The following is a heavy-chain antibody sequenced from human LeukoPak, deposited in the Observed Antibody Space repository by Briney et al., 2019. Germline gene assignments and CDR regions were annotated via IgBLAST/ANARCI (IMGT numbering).Heavy chain of an antibody. D-gene: IGHD2-2*01. Sequence: GGSLRLSCAASGFTFSSYAMSWVRQAPGNGLEWVSAISRSGGSTYYADSVKGRFTIPRDNSKNTLYLQMNSLRAEDTAVYYCAKLKVLVVPAATDYWGQGTLVTVSS. J-gene: IGHJ4*02. CDR3: AKLKVLVVPAATDY. CDR2: ISRSGGST. V-gene: IGHV3-23*01. CDR1: GFTFSSYA.